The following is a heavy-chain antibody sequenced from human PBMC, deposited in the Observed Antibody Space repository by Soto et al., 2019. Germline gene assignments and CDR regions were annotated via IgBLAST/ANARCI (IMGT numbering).Heavy chain of an antibody. CDR3: QRDMGTPYSGSYSYS. CDR2: IIPIFGTT. D-gene: IGHD1-26*01. J-gene: IGHJ5*02. V-gene: IGHV1-69*13. Sequence: SAKVSWEASGDTFSSYAIGWVRQAKEQGLEWMGWIIPIFGTTNYAQNFQGRVTITADESTSTAYLELSSLRSEDTAIFSFQRDMGTPYSGSYSYSWGKGTLVTVSS. CDR1: GDTFSSYA.